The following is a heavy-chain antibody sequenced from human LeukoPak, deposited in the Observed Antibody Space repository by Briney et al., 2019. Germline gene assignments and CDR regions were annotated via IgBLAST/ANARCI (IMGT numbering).Heavy chain of an antibody. D-gene: IGHD6-6*01. V-gene: IGHV4-39*01. CDR1: GGSISSYY. J-gene: IGHJ4*02. CDR3: ARGVTYSSSPS. Sequence: SETLSLTCTVSGGSISSYYWGWIRQPPGKGLEWIGNIFYSGSTYYNPSLKSRVTISVDTSKNQFFLKLSSVTAADTAVYYCARGVTYSSSPSWGQGTLVTVSS. CDR2: IFYSGST.